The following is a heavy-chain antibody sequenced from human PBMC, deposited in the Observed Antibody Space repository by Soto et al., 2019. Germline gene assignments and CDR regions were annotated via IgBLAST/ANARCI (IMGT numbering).Heavy chain of an antibody. J-gene: IGHJ4*02. D-gene: IGHD4-17*01. V-gene: IGHV3-33*01. Sequence: GGSLRLSCAASGFTFSSYGMHWVRQAPGKGLEWVAVIWYDGSNKYYADSVKGRFTISRDNSKNTLYLQMNSLRAEDTAVYYCAREGLGTTVTTRATSPFGYWGQGTLVTVPQ. CDR1: GFTFSSYG. CDR2: IWYDGSNK. CDR3: AREGLGTTVTTRATSPFGY.